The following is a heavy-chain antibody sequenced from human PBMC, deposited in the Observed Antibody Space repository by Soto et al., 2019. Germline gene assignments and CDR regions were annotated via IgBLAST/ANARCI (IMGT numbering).Heavy chain of an antibody. CDR3: ARIRLAAPRFGPPYYFDY. D-gene: IGHD6-13*01. J-gene: IGHJ4*02. V-gene: IGHV2-70*01. Sequence: ESGPTLVNPTQTLTLTCTFSGFSLSTSGMCESWIRQPPGKALEWLALIDWDNDKYYSTSLKTRLTISKDTSKNQVVLTMPNMDPVDTATYYCARIRLAAPRFGPPYYFDYWGQGTLVTV. CDR2: IDWDNDK. CDR1: GFSLSTSGMC.